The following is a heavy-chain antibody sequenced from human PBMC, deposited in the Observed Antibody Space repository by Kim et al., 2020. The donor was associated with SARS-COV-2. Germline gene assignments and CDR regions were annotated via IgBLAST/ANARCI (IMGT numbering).Heavy chain of an antibody. J-gene: IGHJ4*02. CDR1: GGSISSSSYY. D-gene: IGHD3-22*01. CDR3: ARHGDSSGYYYERPLTY. V-gene: IGHV4-39*01. Sequence: SETLSLTCTVSGGSISSSSYYWGWIRQPPGKGLEWIGSIYYSGSTYYNPSLKSRVTISVDTSKNQFSLKLSSVTAADTAVYYCARHGDSSGYYYERPLTYWGQGTLVTVSS. CDR2: IYYSGST.